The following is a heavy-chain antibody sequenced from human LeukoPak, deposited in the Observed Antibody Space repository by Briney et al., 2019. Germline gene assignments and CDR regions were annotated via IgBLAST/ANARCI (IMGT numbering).Heavy chain of an antibody. D-gene: IGHD1-26*01. CDR3: ARESGDGSYDY. CDR2: IGTAGDT. CDR1: GFTFSSYD. J-gene: IGHJ4*02. Sequence: PGGSLRLSCAASGFTFSSYDMHWVRQATGKGLEWVSAIGTAGDTYYPGSVKGRFTISRENAKNPLYLQMNSLRAGDTAVYYCARESGDGSYDYWGQGTLVTVSS. V-gene: IGHV3-13*01.